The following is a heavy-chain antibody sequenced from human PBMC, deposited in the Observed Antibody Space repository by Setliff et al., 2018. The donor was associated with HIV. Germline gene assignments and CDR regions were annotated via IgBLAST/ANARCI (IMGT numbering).Heavy chain of an antibody. J-gene: IGHJ4*02. CDR3: ARNMRTSYYDSSGYYFFDN. D-gene: IGHD3-22*01. CDR1: GFSLTSTSMC. CDR2: IYWNDDK. Sequence: SGPTLVNPTQTLTLTCTFSGFSLTSTSMCVSWIRQPPGKALEWLALIYWNDDKRYSPSLKSRLTITKDTSKNQVVLAMTNMDPVDTATYYCARNMRTSYYDSSGYYFFDNWGQGTLVTVS. V-gene: IGHV2-5*08.